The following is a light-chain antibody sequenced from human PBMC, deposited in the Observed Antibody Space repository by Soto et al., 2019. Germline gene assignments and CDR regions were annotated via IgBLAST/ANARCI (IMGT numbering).Light chain of an antibody. CDR3: CSYADVASYV. V-gene: IGLV2-23*01. J-gene: IGLJ1*01. CDR2: EDT. CDR1: SNDVGGYNL. Sequence: QSVLAQPASVSGSPGQSITISFTGTSNDVGGYNLVSWYQQHPGKAPKLIIYEDTKRPSGVSNRFSGSKSGNTASLTISGLQAEDEADYYCCSYADVASYVFGAGTKVTVL.